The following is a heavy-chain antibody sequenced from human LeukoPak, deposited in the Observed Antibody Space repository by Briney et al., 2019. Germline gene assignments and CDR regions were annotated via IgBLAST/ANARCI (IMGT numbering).Heavy chain of an antibody. J-gene: IGHJ5*02. CDR1: GGSFSGYY. D-gene: IGHD6-13*01. Sequence: ASETLSLTCAAYGGSFSGYYWSWIRQPPGKGLEWIGEINHSGSTNYNPSLKSRVTISVDTSKNQFSLKLSSVTAADTAVYYCATHYSSSWQNNWFDPWGQGTLVTVSS. V-gene: IGHV4-34*01. CDR3: ATHYSSSWQNNWFDP. CDR2: INHSGST.